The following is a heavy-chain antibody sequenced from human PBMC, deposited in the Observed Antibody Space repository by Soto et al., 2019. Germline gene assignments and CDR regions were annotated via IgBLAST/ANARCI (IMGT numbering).Heavy chain of an antibody. J-gene: IGHJ6*02. CDR1: GFTFSSYA. Sequence: ESGGGLVQPGGSLRLSCAASGFTFSSYAMSWVRQAPGKGLEWVSAISGSGGSTYYADSVKGRFTISRDNSKNTLYLQMNSLRAEDTAVYYCAKGLRIFGVVTYYYYYGMDVWGQGTTVTVSS. CDR3: AKGLRIFGVVTYYYYYGMDV. D-gene: IGHD3-3*01. V-gene: IGHV3-23*01. CDR2: ISGSGGST.